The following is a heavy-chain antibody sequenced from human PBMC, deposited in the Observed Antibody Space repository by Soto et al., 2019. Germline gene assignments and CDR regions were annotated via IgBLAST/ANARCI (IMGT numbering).Heavy chain of an antibody. CDR2: ISAYNGNT. V-gene: IGHV1-18*01. CDR3: ARKYYDFWSGYLRHYYYYMDV. Sequence: QVQLVQSGAEVKKPGASVKVSCKASGYTFTSYGISWVRQAPGQGLEWMGWISAYNGNTNYAQKLQGRVTMTPDTSTSTAYMELRSLRSDDTAVYYCARKYYDFWSGYLRHYYYYMDVWCKGTTVTVSS. D-gene: IGHD3-3*01. J-gene: IGHJ6*03. CDR1: GYTFTSYG.